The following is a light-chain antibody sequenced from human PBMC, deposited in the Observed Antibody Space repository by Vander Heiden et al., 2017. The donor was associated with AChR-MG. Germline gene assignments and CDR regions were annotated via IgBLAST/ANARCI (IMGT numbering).Light chain of an antibody. CDR2: EVT. V-gene: IGLV2-14*01. CDR3: SSYTSTSTVV. J-gene: IGLJ2*01. CDR1: SSDVGGYKY. Sequence: QSGLTQTASVSGSPGQSITMSCTGTSSDVGGYKYVSWYQHHPGKAPKLMIYEVTNRPSGVSNRFSGSKSGNTAALTISGLQAEDEADYYCSSYTSTSTVVFGGGTKLTVI.